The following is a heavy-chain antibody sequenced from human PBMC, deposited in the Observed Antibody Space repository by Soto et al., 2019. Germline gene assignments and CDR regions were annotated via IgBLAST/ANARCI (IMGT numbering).Heavy chain of an antibody. V-gene: IGHV3-23*01. CDR2: ISGSGGST. CDR3: ATFFTNTWSGSDY. D-gene: IGHD1-26*01. Sequence: PGGSLRLSCAASGFTFSSYAMSWVRQAPGKGLEWVSAISGSGGSTYYADSVKGRFTISRDNSESTLYLQMNSLRAEDTAVYYCATFFTNTWSGSDYWGQGPLVTVSS. J-gene: IGHJ4*02. CDR1: GFTFSSYA.